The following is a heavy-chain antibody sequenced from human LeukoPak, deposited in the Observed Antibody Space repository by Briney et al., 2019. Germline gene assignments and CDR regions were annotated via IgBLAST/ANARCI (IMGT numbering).Heavy chain of an antibody. J-gene: IGHJ4*02. D-gene: IGHD6-19*01. CDR3: AKDRHWLALDD. V-gene: IGHV3-23*01. CDR2: ITGGGTT. Sequence: PGGSLRLSCAASGFNFSSYGMNWVRQAPGKGLEWVSGITGGGTTYYADSVKGRVTISRDNSKNTLYLQMNSLRAEDTAVYYCAKDRHWLALDDWGQGTLVTVSS. CDR1: GFNFSSYG.